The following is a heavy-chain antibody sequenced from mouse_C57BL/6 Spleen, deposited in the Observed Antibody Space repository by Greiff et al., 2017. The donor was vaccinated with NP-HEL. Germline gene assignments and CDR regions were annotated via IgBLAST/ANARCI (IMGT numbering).Heavy chain of an antibody. J-gene: IGHJ4*01. CDR1: GFSLTSYG. V-gene: IGHV2-2*01. Sequence: VKLVESGPGLVQPSQSLSITCTVSGFSLTSYGVHWVRQSPGKGLEWLGVIWSGGSTDYNAAFISRLSISKDNSKSQVFFKMNSLQADDTAIYYCVWLRRDYYAMDYWGQGTSVTVSS. CDR2: IWSGGST. CDR3: VWLRRDYYAMDY. D-gene: IGHD2-2*01.